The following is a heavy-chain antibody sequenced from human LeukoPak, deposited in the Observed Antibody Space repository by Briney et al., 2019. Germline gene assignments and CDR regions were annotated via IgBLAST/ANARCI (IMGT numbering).Heavy chain of an antibody. CDR3: ARQRDTVGASGGFDI. V-gene: IGHV3-66*04. Sequence: GGSLRLSCAASGLTVSRNYLSWVRQAPGKGLEWVSIIYSGGSIYYADSLKGRFIISRDTSKNTLYLQMNSLRAEDTAVYYCARQRDTVGASGGFDIWGQGTMVTVSS. D-gene: IGHD5-12*01. CDR1: GLTVSRNY. CDR2: IYSGGSI. J-gene: IGHJ3*02.